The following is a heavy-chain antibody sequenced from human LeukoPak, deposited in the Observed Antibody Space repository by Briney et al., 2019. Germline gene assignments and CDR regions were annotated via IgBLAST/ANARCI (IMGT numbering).Heavy chain of an antibody. D-gene: IGHD1-26*01. CDR1: GFTFDDYA. Sequence: QSGGSLRLSCAASGFTFDDYAMHGVRQAPGKGLEWVSGISWNSGSIDYAASVRGRFTISRDNAKNSLYLQINSLRPEDTALFYCAKGTGRYWTFFDVWGQGALVAVSS. CDR2: ISWNSGSI. J-gene: IGHJ4*02. CDR3: AKGTGRYWTFFDV. V-gene: IGHV3-9*01.